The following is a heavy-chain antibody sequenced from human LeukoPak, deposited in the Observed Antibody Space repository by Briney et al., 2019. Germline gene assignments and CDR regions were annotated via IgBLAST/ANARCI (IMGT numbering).Heavy chain of an antibody. V-gene: IGHV3-23*01. CDR2: ISGSGTNT. CDR1: GFPFSSYT. D-gene: IGHD4-17*01. J-gene: IGHJ4*02. CDR3: AKERQAGDYFTSDF. Sequence: PGGSLRLSCAASGFPFSSYTLSWVRQVPRKGLEWVSAISGSGTNTYYSGSVKGRFTISRDNSKNTLYLQMNSLRAEDTAVYYCAKERQAGDYFTSDFWGQGTLVTVSS.